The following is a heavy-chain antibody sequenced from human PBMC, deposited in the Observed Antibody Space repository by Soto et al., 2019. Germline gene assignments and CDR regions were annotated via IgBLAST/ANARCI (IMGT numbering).Heavy chain of an antibody. CDR1: GFTFSSYS. CDR3: ARVILGSGWTRLNYYYYYGMDV. D-gene: IGHD3-16*01. CDR2: ISSSSSYI. V-gene: IGHV3-21*01. Sequence: GGSLRLSCAASGFTFSSYSMNWVRQAPGKGLEWVSSISSSSSYIYYADSVKGRFTISRDNAKNSLYLQMNSLRAEDTAVYYCARVILGSGWTRLNYYYYYGMDVWGQGTTVTVSS. J-gene: IGHJ6*02.